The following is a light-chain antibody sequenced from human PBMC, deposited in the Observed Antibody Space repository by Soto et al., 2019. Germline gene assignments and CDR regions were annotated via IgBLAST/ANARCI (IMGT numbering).Light chain of an antibody. CDR1: QSVSSY. J-gene: IGKJ2*01. Sequence: EIVLTQSPATLSLSPGERATLSCRASQSVSSYLAWYQQKPGQAPRLLIYDASNRATGIPARFSGSGSGTDFTLTISSLEPEDFEVYYCQQRSNWPLSTIGQGTKLEIK. CDR2: DAS. V-gene: IGKV3-11*01. CDR3: QQRSNWPLST.